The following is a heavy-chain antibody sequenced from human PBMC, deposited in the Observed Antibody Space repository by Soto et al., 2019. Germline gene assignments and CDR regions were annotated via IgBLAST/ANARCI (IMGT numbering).Heavy chain of an antibody. J-gene: IGHJ6*02. CDR2: ISGSGGST. D-gene: IGHD2-21*02. V-gene: IGHV3-23*01. Sequence: GGSLRLSCAASGFTFSSYAMSWVRQAPGKGLEWVSAISGSGGSTYYADSVKGRFTISRDNSKNTLYLQMNSLRAEDTAVYYCAKQREIGGGDIVVVTAKPTDYYYYGMDVWGQGTTVTVSS. CDR3: AKQREIGGGDIVVVTAKPTDYYYYGMDV. CDR1: GFTFSSYA.